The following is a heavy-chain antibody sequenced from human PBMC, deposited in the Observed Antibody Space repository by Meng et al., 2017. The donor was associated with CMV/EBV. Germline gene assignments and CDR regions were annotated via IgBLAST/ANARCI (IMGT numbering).Heavy chain of an antibody. CDR3: ARGSGAGTTWSYFDY. V-gene: IGHV1-69*12. D-gene: IGHD1-7*01. Sequence: QVQSVASGGRVKKAGPSVKFSCKASGGTFSSYAISWVRQAPGQGLEWMGGIIPIFGTANYAQKFQGRVTITADESTSTAYMELSSLRSEDTAVYYCARGSGAGTTWSYFDYWGQGTLVTVSS. J-gene: IGHJ4*02. CDR2: IIPIFGTA. CDR1: GGTFSSYA.